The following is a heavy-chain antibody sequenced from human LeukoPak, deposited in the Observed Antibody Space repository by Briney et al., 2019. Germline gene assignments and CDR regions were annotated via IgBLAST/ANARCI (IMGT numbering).Heavy chain of an antibody. CDR1: GGTFSSYA. Sequence: SVKVSCKASGGTFSSYAISWVRQAPGQGLEWMGRIIPVLGIPNYAQRSQGRVTITADKSMTTVYMELSSLNSEDTAVYYCARAGRSDGDYFDYWGQGTLVTVSS. CDR3: ARAGRSDGDYFDY. J-gene: IGHJ4*02. CDR2: IIPVLGIP. V-gene: IGHV1-69*04. D-gene: IGHD4-17*01.